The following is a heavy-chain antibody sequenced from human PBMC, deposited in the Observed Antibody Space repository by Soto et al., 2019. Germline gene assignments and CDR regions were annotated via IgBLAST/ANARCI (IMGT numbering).Heavy chain of an antibody. J-gene: IGHJ4*02. CDR2: IKQDGSEK. Sequence: GGSLRLSCAASGFTFSSYWMSWVRQAPGKGLEWVANIKQDGSEKYYVDSVKGRFTISRDNAKNSLYLQMNSLRAEDTAVYYCARDLGYSSGWYAYWGQGALDTVSS. D-gene: IGHD6-19*01. V-gene: IGHV3-7*01. CDR3: ARDLGYSSGWYAY. CDR1: GFTFSSYW.